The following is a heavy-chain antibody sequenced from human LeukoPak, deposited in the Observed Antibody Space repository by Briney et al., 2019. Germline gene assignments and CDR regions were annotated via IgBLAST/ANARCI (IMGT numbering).Heavy chain of an antibody. Sequence: ASVKVSCKASGYTLTSYYMHWVRQAPGQGLEWMGIINPSGGSTSYAQKFQGRVTMTRDTSTSTVYMELSSLRSEDTAVYYCARVDTAMASFDYWGQGTLVTVSS. CDR3: ARVDTAMASFDY. CDR1: GYTLTSYY. CDR2: INPSGGST. J-gene: IGHJ4*02. D-gene: IGHD5-18*01. V-gene: IGHV1-46*01.